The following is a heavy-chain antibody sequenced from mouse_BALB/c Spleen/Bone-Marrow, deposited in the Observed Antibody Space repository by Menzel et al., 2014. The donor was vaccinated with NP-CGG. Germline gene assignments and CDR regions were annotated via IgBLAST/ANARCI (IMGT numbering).Heavy chain of an antibody. CDR1: GFTFSSYA. J-gene: IGHJ2*01. CDR3: ARHITTVVADY. D-gene: IGHD1-1*01. V-gene: IGHV5-9-3*01. CDR2: ISSGGSYT. Sequence: EVQRVESGGGLVKPGGSLKLSCAASGFTFSSYAMSWVRQTPEKRLEWVATISSGGSYTYYPDSVKGRFTISRDNAKNTLYLQMSSLRSEDTAMYDCARHITTVVADYWGQGTTLTVST.